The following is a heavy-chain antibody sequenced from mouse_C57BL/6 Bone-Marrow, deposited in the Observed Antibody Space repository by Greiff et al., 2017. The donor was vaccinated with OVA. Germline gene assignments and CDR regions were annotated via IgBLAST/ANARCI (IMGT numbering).Heavy chain of an antibody. CDR3: VRAFYYGSRSWYFDV. J-gene: IGHJ1*03. Sequence: EVQRVESGGGLVQPKGSLKLSCAASGFTFNTYAMHWVRQAPGKGLEWVARIRSKSSNYATYYADSVKDRFTISRDDSQSMLYLQMNNLKTEDTAMYYCVRAFYYGSRSWYFDVWGTGTTVTVSS. CDR1: GFTFNTYA. CDR2: IRSKSSNYAT. D-gene: IGHD1-1*01. V-gene: IGHV10-3*01.